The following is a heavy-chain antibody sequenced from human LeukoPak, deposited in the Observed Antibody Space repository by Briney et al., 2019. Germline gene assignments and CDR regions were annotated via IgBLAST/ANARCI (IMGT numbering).Heavy chain of an antibody. CDR1: GHSLTELC. V-gene: IGHV1-24*01. CDR2: FDPEDGET. J-gene: IGHJ4*02. CDR3: TAYVLSGYHDPTLLFDN. Sequence: ASVKVSCKVSGHSLTELCMHWVRQTPGKGLEWMGGFDPEDGETIYAQKFQGRVTMTEDTSTDTAYMELRSLRSEDTAVYFCTAYVLSGYHDPTLLFDNWGQGTLVTVSS. D-gene: IGHD3-9*01.